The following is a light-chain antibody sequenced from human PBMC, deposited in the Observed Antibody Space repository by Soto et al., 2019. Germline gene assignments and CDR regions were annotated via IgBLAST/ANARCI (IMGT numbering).Light chain of an antibody. V-gene: IGLV2-8*01. CDR3: SSYVGSNIYV. CDR2: GVT. J-gene: IGLJ1*01. CDR1: SSDVGRYDY. Sequence: QSVLTQPPSASGSPGQSVTFSCTGTSSDVGRYDYVSWYQQHPGKAPKLLIYGVTRRPSGVPDRFSGSKSGNTASLTVSGLQAEDEAYYYCSSYVGSNIYVFXTGTKVTVL.